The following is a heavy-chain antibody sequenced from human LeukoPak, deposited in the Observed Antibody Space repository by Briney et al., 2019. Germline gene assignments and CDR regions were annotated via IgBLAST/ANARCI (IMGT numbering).Heavy chain of an antibody. Sequence: SETLSLTCTVSGASISSFYWSWIRQPPGKALEWIGYIYYSVSTNYIPSLKSRVTISGGTSKNQFSLKMNSVTAADTAVYYCASAKGYNYSHAIHYRGEATLVTVSS. V-gene: IGHV4-59*01. CDR3: ASAKGYNYSHAIHY. J-gene: IGHJ4*02. CDR1: GASISSFY. D-gene: IGHD5-18*01. CDR2: IYYSVST.